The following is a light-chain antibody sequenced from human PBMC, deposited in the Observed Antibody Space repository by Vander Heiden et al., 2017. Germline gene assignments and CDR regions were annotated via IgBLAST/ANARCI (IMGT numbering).Light chain of an antibody. CDR1: SCDVGGYKY. J-gene: IGLJ2*01. V-gene: IGLV2-8*01. CDR3: ISYAGSNNLV. CDR2: EVT. Sequence: QSALTQPPSASGSPGQSVTVSCTGTSCDVGGYKYVSWYQQHPGKAPKLMIYEVTKRPSGVPDRFSGSKSGNTASLTVSGLQAEDEADYYCISYAGSNNLVFGGGTKLTVL.